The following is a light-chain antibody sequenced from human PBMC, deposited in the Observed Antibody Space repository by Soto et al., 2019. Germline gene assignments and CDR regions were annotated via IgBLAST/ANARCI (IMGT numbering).Light chain of an antibody. Sequence: EIVLTQSPGTLSLSPGERATLSCRASQSVSSSYLAWYQQKPGQAPRLLIYGASSRATGIPDRFSGSGSGTDFPLTISRLEPEDFAVYYCQQYGSSPPLLTFGGGPQVEIK. J-gene: IGKJ4*01. CDR1: QSVSSSY. CDR2: GAS. V-gene: IGKV3-20*01. CDR3: QQYGSSPPLLT.